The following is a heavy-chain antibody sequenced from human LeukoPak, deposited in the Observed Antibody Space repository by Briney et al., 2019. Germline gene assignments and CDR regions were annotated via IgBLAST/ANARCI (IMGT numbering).Heavy chain of an antibody. V-gene: IGHV1-18*01. CDR2: ISGYNGNT. CDR3: ARGAMIVVGVAYFDY. J-gene: IGHJ4*02. Sequence: WASVKVSCKASGYTFTTYGISWVRQAPGQGLEWMGWISGYNGNTNYAQKLQGRVTMTTDTSTSTAYMELRNLRSDDTAVYYCARGAMIVVGVAYFDYWGQGTLLTVSS. D-gene: IGHD3-22*01. CDR1: GYTFTTYG.